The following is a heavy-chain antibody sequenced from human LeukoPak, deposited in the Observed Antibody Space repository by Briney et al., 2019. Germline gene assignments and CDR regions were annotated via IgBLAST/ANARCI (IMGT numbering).Heavy chain of an antibody. V-gene: IGHV3-7*01. CDR1: GFTFSSYA. J-gene: IGHJ5*02. D-gene: IGHD6-13*01. Sequence: GGSLRLSCAASGFTFSSYAMSRVRQAPGKGLEWVANIKQDGSEKYYVDSVKGRFTISRDNAKNSLYLQMNSLRAEDTAVYYCARAVSSSWYFGWFDPWGQGTLVTVSS. CDR3: ARAVSSSWYFGWFDP. CDR2: IKQDGSEK.